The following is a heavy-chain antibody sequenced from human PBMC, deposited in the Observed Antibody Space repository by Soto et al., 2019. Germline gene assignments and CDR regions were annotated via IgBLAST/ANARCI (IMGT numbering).Heavy chain of an antibody. CDR1: GGSLSGYY. D-gene: IGHD2-2*02. V-gene: IGHV4-34*01. CDR3: ARKRIVVVPAAIFRWFDP. J-gene: IGHJ5*02. Sequence: SETLSLTCAVYGGSLSGYYWSWIRQPPGKGLEWIGEINHSGSTNYNPSLKSRVTISVDTSKDQFSLKLSSVTAADTAVYYCARKRIVVVPAAIFRWFDPWGQGTLVTVSS. CDR2: INHSGST.